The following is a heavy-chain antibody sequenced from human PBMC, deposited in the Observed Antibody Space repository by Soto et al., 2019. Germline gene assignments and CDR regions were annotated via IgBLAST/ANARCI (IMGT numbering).Heavy chain of an antibody. V-gene: IGHV3-23*01. CDR1: GFTFSSYA. CDR3: AKDTAMVAVVNYFDY. CDR2: ISSSGDNT. J-gene: IGHJ4*02. Sequence: PGGSLRLSCAASGFTFSSYAMSWLRQAPGKGLEWVSAISSSGDNTNYADSAKGRFTISRDNSKNTLFLQMNSLRAEDTAIYYCAKDTAMVAVVNYFDYWGQGTLVTVSS. D-gene: IGHD3-22*01.